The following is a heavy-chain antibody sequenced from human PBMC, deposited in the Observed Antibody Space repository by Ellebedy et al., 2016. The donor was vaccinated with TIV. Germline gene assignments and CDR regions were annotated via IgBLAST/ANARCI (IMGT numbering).Heavy chain of an antibody. V-gene: IGHV3-23*01. J-gene: IGHJ4*02. CDR3: AKGGGSTVTMPFDY. D-gene: IGHD4-17*01. CDR1: GFTFSSYA. CDR2: ISGSGGST. Sequence: GGSLRLXXAASGFTFSSYAMSWVRQAPGKGLEWVSAISGSGGSTYYADSVKGRFTISRDNSKNTLYLQMNSLRAEDTAVYYCAKGGGSTVTMPFDYWGQGTLVTVSS.